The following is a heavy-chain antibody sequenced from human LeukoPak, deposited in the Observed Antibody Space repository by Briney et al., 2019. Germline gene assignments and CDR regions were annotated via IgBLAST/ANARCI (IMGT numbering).Heavy chain of an antibody. V-gene: IGHV1-69*05. J-gene: IGHJ6*02. CDR2: IIPIFGTA. Sequence: SVKVSCKASGGTFSSYAISCMRQAPGQGLEWMGGIIPIFGTANYAQKFQGSVTMTRDTSTSTVYMDLSSLRFEDTAVYYCARANFEAVAGTYRYYGMDVWGQGTTVTVSS. D-gene: IGHD6-19*01. CDR1: GGTFSSYA. CDR3: ARANFEAVAGTYRYYGMDV.